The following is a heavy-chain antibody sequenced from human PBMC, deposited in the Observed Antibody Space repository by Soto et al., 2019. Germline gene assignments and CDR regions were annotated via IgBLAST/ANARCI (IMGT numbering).Heavy chain of an antibody. V-gene: IGHV1-3*01. J-gene: IGHJ6*02. D-gene: IGHD5-18*01. CDR1: GYTYISYS. CDR2: INVGNGNT. Sequence: GASVKVSCKASGYTYISYSMHWVRQAPGQRLEWMGWINVGNGNTKYSQKFQGRVTMTRDTSTSTVYMELSSLRSEDTAVYYCARGRDTAMATKQLDVWGQGTTVTVSS. CDR3: ARGRDTAMATKQLDV.